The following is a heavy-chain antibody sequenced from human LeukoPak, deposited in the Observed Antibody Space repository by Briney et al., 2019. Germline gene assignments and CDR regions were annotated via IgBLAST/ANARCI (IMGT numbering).Heavy chain of an antibody. D-gene: IGHD3-22*01. CDR1: GFTFSSYS. Sequence: NPGGSLRLSCAASGFTFSSYSMNWVRQAPGKGLEWVSSISSSSSYIYYADSVKGRFTISRDNAKNSLYLQMNSLRAEDTAVYYCARGFYDSTGHYRYFDLWGRGTLVTVSS. V-gene: IGHV3-21*01. J-gene: IGHJ2*01. CDR2: ISSSSSYI. CDR3: ARGFYDSTGHYRYFDL.